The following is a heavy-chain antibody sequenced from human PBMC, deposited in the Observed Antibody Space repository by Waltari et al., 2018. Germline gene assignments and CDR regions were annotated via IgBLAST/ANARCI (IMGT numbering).Heavy chain of an antibody. Sequence: EVQLVESGGGLIQPGGSLRLSCAASGFTVSPNYMSWARQAPGKGLEWVSVSYSGGSTYYADSVKGRFTISRDNSKNTLYLQMNSLRAEDTAVYYCARTAPNSSSWTDFDYWGQGTLVTVSS. CDR3: ARTAPNSSSWTDFDY. J-gene: IGHJ4*02. V-gene: IGHV3-53*01. CDR2: SYSGGST. CDR1: GFTVSPNY. D-gene: IGHD6-13*01.